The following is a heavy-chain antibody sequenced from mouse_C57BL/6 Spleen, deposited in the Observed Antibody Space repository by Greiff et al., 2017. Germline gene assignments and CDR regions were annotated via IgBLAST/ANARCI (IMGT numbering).Heavy chain of an antibody. CDR3: ARGGLYYGKGVNYFDY. CDR2: ISYDGSN. D-gene: IGHD2-1*01. CDR1: GYSITSGYY. V-gene: IGHV3-6*01. Sequence: EVQLQESGPGLVKPSQSLSLTCSVTGYSITSGYYWNWIRQFPGNKLEWMGYISYDGSNNYNPSLKNRISITRDTSKNQFFLTLNSVTTEDTATYYCARGGLYYGKGVNYFDYWGQGTTLTVSS. J-gene: IGHJ2*01.